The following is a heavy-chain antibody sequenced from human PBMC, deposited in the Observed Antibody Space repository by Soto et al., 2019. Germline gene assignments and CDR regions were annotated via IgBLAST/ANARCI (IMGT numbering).Heavy chain of an antibody. D-gene: IGHD7-27*01. V-gene: IGHV3-64D*08. Sequence: GGSLRLSFSASGFTFSSYAMHWVRQAPGKGLEYVSAISSNGGSTYYADSLKGRFTISRDNSKNTLYLQMSSLRAEDTAVYYCMKDLALGVNAFDIWVQGTMVTVSS. CDR1: GFTFSSYA. CDR2: ISSNGGST. CDR3: MKDLALGVNAFDI. J-gene: IGHJ3*02.